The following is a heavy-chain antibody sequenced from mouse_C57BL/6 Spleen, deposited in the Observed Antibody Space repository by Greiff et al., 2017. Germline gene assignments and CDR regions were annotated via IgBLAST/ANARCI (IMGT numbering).Heavy chain of an antibody. V-gene: IGHV1-54*01. CDR2: INPGSGGT. D-gene: IGHD1-1*01. J-gene: IGHJ2*01. CDR3: ARRGSSLDY. CDR1: GYAFTDYL. Sequence: VQLQQSGAELVRPGTSVKVSCKASGYAFTDYLIEWVKQRPGQGLEWIGVINPGSGGTNYNEKFKGKATLTADKSSSPAYMQLSSLTSEDSAVYFYARRGSSLDYWGQGTTLTVSS.